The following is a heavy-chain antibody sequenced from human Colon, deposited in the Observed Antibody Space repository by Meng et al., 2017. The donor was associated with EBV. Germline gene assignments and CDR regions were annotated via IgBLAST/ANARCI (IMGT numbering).Heavy chain of an antibody. D-gene: IGHD3-10*01. CDR2: IPHRGSS. CDR1: GDSITNQNC. J-gene: IGHJ1*01. Sequence: QLHLRASGPARWKPPATLCPTCAVSGDSITNQNCGAWVRQPPGKRLGWIGEIPHRGSSAYNPSLKSRVSMSIDKSKNQFSLRLTSVTAADTAVYHCLRGSGGSVWGQGTLVTVSS. CDR3: LRGSGGSV. V-gene: IGHV4-4*03.